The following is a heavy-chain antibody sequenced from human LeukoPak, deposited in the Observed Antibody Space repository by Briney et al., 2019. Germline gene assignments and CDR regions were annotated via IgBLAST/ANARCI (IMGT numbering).Heavy chain of an antibody. V-gene: IGHV3-33*01. CDR1: GFTFSGYG. D-gene: IGHD3-10*01. Sequence: GRSLRLSCAASGFTFSGYGMHWVRQAPGKGLEWVAVVWYDGNNKYYAESVKGRITISRDNSQDTLYLQMNSLRVEDTAVYYCARDLPGAGVYYGMDVWGQGTTVTVSS. CDR3: ARDLPGAGVYYGMDV. CDR2: VWYDGNNK. J-gene: IGHJ6*02.